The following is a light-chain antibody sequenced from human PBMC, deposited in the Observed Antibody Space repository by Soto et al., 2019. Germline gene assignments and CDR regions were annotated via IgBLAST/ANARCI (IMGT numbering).Light chain of an antibody. V-gene: IGKV3-11*01. Sequence: EIVWTQSPGTLSLSLGERATLSCRASHNVSSYLAWYQQKPGQAPRLLISDASNRATGIPARFSGSGSGTDFTLTISSLEPEDFAVYYCHQRQYWPPITFGQGRRLEIK. CDR1: HNVSSY. CDR2: DAS. J-gene: IGKJ5*01. CDR3: HQRQYWPPIT.